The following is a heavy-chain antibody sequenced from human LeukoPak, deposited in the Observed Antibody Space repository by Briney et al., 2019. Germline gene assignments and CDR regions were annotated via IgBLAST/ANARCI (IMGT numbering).Heavy chain of an antibody. V-gene: IGHV4-59*01. J-gene: IGHJ3*02. CDR3: ARSDYHNSGSHTVFDAFDI. Sequence: PSETLSLTCTVSGGSISRYYWSWIRRPPGKGLEWIGYIDDSGNTNYNPSLKSQVTISVDKSKNPFSLKLSFVTAADTAMYYCARSDYHNSGSHTVFDAFDIWGQGTRVTVSS. CDR2: IDDSGNT. D-gene: IGHD3-10*01. CDR1: GGSISRYY.